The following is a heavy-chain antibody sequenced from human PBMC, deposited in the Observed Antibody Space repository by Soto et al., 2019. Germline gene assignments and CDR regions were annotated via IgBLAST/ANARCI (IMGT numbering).Heavy chain of an antibody. CDR1: GFTFSGSA. V-gene: IGHV3-73*01. D-gene: IGHD3-3*01. CDR3: TRHYDFWSGYYNGGYYYYGMDV. CDR2: IRSKANSYAT. Sequence: GGSLRLSCAASGFTFSGSAMHWVRQASGKGLEWVGRIRSKANSYATAYAASVKGRFTISRDDSKNTAYLQMNSLKTEDTAVYYCTRHYDFWSGYYNGGYYYYGMDVWRQGTTVTVSS. J-gene: IGHJ6*02.